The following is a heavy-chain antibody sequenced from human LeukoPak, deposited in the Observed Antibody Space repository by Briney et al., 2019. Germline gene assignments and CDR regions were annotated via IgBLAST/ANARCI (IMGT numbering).Heavy chain of an antibody. D-gene: IGHD2-21*02. J-gene: IGHJ4*02. Sequence: GGSLRLSCAASGFTFSSFGMSWVRQAPGKGLEWVSRISGSDGSTDYADSVKGRFTISRDNSKNTLYLQMNSLRAEDTAIYYCAKFYRATRGACDSWGQGTLVTVSS. V-gene: IGHV3-23*01. CDR2: ISGSDGST. CDR3: AKFYRATRGACDS. CDR1: GFTFSSFG.